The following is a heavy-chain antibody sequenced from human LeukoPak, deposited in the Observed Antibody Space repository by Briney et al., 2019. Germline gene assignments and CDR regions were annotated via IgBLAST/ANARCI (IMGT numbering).Heavy chain of an antibody. CDR2: ISRSATTI. CDR1: GFTFSSYE. Sequence: PGGSLRLSCAASGFTFSSYEMNWVRQAPGKGLEWVSSISRSATTIYYADSVKGRFTISRDNAKNSLYLQMNSLRAEDTALYYCARVQQYDKFDYWGQGALVTVSS. CDR3: ARVQQYDKFDY. D-gene: IGHD3-22*01. V-gene: IGHV3-48*03. J-gene: IGHJ4*02.